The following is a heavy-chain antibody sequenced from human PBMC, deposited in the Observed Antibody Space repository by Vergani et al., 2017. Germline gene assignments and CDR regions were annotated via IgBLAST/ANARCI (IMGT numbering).Heavy chain of an antibody. CDR3: ARKHISNDYESSGYDYMGDYYGRDV. CDR1: GFTFSDYY. CDR2: ISSSGSTI. V-gene: IGHV3-11*01. Sequence: QVQLVESGGGLVKPGGSLRLSCAASGFTFSDYYMSWIRQAPGKGLEWVSYISSSGSTIYYADSVKGRFTISRDNAKNSLYLQMNSLRAEDTAVYYCARKHISNDYESSGYDYMGDYYGRDVWGQGTTVTGSS. D-gene: IGHD3-22*01. J-gene: IGHJ6*02.